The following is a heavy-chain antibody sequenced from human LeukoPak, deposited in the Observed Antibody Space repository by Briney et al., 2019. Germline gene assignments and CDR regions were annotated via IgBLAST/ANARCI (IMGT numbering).Heavy chain of an antibody. V-gene: IGHV3-48*01. Sequence: GGSLRLSCAASRFTFSSYSMNWVRQAPGKGLEWVSYISSSSSTIYYADSVKGRFTISRDNAENSLYLQMNSLRAEDTAVYYCAREYYDFWSGYYGLGYWGQGTLVTVSS. J-gene: IGHJ4*02. CDR2: ISSSSSTI. CDR1: RFTFSSYS. D-gene: IGHD3-3*01. CDR3: AREYYDFWSGYYGLGY.